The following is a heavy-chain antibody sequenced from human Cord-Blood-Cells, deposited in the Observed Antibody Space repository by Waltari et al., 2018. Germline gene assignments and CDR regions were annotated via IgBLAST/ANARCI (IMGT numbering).Heavy chain of an antibody. V-gene: IGHV3-30*18. Sequence: QVQLVESGGGVVQPGRSLRLSCAASGFTLSSYGMPWVRQAPGKGLEWVAVISYDGSNKYYADSVKGRFTSSRDNSKNTLYLQMNSLRAEDTAVYYCAKDFREFWSGYLDYWGQGTLVTVSS. CDR1: GFTLSSYG. CDR2: ISYDGSNK. J-gene: IGHJ4*02. CDR3: AKDFREFWSGYLDY. D-gene: IGHD3-3*01.